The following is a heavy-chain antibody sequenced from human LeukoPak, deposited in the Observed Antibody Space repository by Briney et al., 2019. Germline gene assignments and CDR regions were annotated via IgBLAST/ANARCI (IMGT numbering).Heavy chain of an antibody. CDR2: IYYSGST. D-gene: IGHD6-13*01. CDR3: ARQGYSSSWTTPPDN. Sequence: PSETLSLTCTVSGGSISSNTYYWDWIRQPPGKGLEWIGNIYYSGSTYYNPSLKSRVTISVDTFKNQFSLKLSSVTAADTAVYYCARQGYSSSWTTPPDNWGQGTLVTVSS. V-gene: IGHV4-39*01. CDR1: GGSISSNTYY. J-gene: IGHJ4*02.